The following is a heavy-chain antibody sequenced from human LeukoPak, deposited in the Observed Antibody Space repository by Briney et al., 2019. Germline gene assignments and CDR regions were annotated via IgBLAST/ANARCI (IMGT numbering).Heavy chain of an antibody. CDR3: ARGTRYYDFWSGFQSYWYFDL. D-gene: IGHD3-3*01. CDR2: INHSGST. CDR1: GGSISNTNW. Sequence: PSETLSLTCGVSGGSISNTNWWSWIRQPPGKGLEWIGEINHSGSTNYNPSLKSRVTISVDTSKNQFSLKLSSVTAADTAVYYCARGTRYYDFWSGFQSYWYFDLWGRGTLVTVSS. J-gene: IGHJ2*01. V-gene: IGHV4-4*02.